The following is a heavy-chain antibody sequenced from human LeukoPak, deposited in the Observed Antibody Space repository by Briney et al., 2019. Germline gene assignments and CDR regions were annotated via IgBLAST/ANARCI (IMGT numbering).Heavy chain of an antibody. J-gene: IGHJ4*02. CDR2: INPNSGGT. CDR3: ARDREGYDSSGYYLLRYFDS. CDR1: GYTFTGYY. V-gene: IGHV1-2*02. D-gene: IGHD3-22*01. Sequence: ASVKVSCKASGYTFTGYYMHWVRQAPGQELEWMGWINPNSGGTNYAQKFQGRVTMTRDTSISTAYMELSRLRSDDTAVYYCARDREGYDSSGYYLLRYFDSWGQGTLVTVSS.